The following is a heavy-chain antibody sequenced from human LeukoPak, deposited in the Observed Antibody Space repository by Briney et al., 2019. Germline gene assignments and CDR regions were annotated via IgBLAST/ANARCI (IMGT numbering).Heavy chain of an antibody. CDR2: IRYDGSNK. J-gene: IGHJ4*02. V-gene: IGHV3-30*02. D-gene: IGHD1-26*01. CDR1: GFTFSSYG. CDR3: AKDRKSGSKKVYYFDY. Sequence: GGSLRLSCAASGFTFSSYGIHWVRQAPGKGLEWVAFIRYDGSNKYYADSVKGRFTISRDNSKNTLYLQMNSLRAEDTAVYYCAKDRKSGSKKVYYFDYWGQGTLVTVSS.